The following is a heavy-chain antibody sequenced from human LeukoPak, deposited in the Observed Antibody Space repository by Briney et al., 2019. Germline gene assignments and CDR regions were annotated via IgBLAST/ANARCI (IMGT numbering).Heavy chain of an antibody. CDR2: ISYIGST. Sequence: SETLSLTCTVSDHPFSRHHWTWLRQPPGKALEGIGYISYIGSTNYNPSLKSRVTISIDTSKNQFSLKLSSVTAADTAVYYCARDLVTVTKGFDIWGQGTMVSVSS. CDR3: ARDLVTVTKGFDI. CDR1: DHPFSRHH. V-gene: IGHV4-59*11. J-gene: IGHJ3*02. D-gene: IGHD4-17*01.